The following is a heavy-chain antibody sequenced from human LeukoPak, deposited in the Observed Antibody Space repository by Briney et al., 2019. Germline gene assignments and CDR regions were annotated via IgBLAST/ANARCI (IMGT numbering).Heavy chain of an antibody. J-gene: IGHJ4*02. Sequence: GESLKISCKGSGYRFGTYWIGWVRQMPGKGLEWMGIIYPGDSDTRYGPSFQGQVTISADKSISTAYLQWSSLKASDTAMYYCARHGSQGDGYKDYWGQGTLVTVSS. CDR2: IYPGDSDT. CDR1: GYRFGTYW. D-gene: IGHD5-24*01. V-gene: IGHV5-51*01. CDR3: ARHGSQGDGYKDY.